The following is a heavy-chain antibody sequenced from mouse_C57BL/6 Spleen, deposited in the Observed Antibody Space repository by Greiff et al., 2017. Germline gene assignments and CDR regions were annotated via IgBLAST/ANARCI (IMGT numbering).Heavy chain of an antibody. CDR1: GFTFSDYG. CDR3: ARDPGGY. J-gene: IGHJ2*01. CDR2: ISSGSSTI. Sequence: EVKLMESGGGLVKPGGSLKLSCAASGFTFSDYGMHWVRQAPEKGLEWVAYISSGSSTIYYADTVKGRFTISRDNAKNTLFLQMTSLRAEDTAMYYCARDPGGYWGQGTTLTVSS. V-gene: IGHV5-17*01.